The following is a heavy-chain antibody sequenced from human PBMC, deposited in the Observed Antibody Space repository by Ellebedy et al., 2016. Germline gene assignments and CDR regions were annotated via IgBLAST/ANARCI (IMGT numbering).Heavy chain of an antibody. CDR1: GFTVSNTY. Sequence: GESLKISCAASGFTVSNTYMGWVRQAPGKGLGWVSVIYIGGSTYYADSVKGRFIISRDNSKNTLLLQMNSLRVEDTAVYYCVTPGGYVGAFDQWGQGTLVIVSS. V-gene: IGHV3-53*01. CDR3: VTPGGYVGAFDQ. CDR2: IYIGGST. D-gene: IGHD6-13*01. J-gene: IGHJ4*02.